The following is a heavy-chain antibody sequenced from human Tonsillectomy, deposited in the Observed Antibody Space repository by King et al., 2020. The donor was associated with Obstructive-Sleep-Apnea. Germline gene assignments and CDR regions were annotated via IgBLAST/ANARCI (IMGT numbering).Heavy chain of an antibody. Sequence: VQLQQWGAGLLKPSETLSLTCAVYGGSFSGYYWSWIRQPPGKGLEWIGESNHSGYTTYNPSLKSRVTISADTSKNQFSLKLSSVTAADTAVYYCARVALQYSAGMDVWGQGTTVTVSS. V-gene: IGHV4-34*01. J-gene: IGHJ6*02. D-gene: IGHD2/OR15-2a*01. CDR1: GGSFSGYY. CDR2: SNHSGYT. CDR3: ARVALQYSAGMDV.